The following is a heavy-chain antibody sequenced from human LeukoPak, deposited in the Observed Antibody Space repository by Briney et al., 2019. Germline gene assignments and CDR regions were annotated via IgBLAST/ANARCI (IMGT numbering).Heavy chain of an antibody. J-gene: IGHJ4*02. CDR3: ARDNPGIAAAGIIGFDY. D-gene: IGHD6-13*01. CDR2: ISAYNGNT. V-gene: IGHV1-18*04. CDR1: GYTFTSYG. Sequence: ASVKVSCKASGYTFTSYGISWVRQAPGQGLEWMGWISAYNGNTNCAQKLQGRVTMTTDTSTSTAYMELRSLRSDDTAVYYCARDNPGIAAAGIIGFDYWGQGTLVTVSS.